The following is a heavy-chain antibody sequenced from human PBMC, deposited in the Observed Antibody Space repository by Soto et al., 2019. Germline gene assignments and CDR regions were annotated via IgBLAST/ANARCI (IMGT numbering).Heavy chain of an antibody. Sequence: GGSLRLSCAASGFTFSSYSMNWVRQAPGKGLEWVTYISSSSTTIYYADFVKGRFTISKDNAKNSLYLQMSSLRAEDTAVYYCARGIYSDYVLFDYWGQGTLVTVSS. CDR1: GFTFSSYS. J-gene: IGHJ4*02. CDR3: ARGIYSDYVLFDY. CDR2: ISSSSTTI. V-gene: IGHV3-48*01. D-gene: IGHD5-12*01.